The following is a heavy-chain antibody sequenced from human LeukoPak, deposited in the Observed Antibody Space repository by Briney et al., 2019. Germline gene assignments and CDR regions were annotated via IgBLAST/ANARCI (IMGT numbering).Heavy chain of an antibody. D-gene: IGHD5-18*01. CDR2: ISGSGGST. CDR3: AKRTKPRGYSYTH. Sequence: PGGSLRLSCAASGFTFSSYAMSWVRQAPGKGLEWVPAISGSGGSTYYADSVKGRFTISRDNSKNTLYLQMNSLRAEDTAAYYCAKRTKPRGYSYTHWGQGTLVTVSS. J-gene: IGHJ4*02. CDR1: GFTFSSYA. V-gene: IGHV3-23*01.